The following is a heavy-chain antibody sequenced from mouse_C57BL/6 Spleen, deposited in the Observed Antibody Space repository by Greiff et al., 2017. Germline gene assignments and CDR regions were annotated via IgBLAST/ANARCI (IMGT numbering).Heavy chain of an antibody. J-gene: IGHJ3*01. CDR2: IYPRDGSN. D-gene: IGHD1-1*01. CDR1: GYTFTSYD. V-gene: IGHV1-85*01. CDR3: AREEHYYGSNSWFAY. Sequence: VQLKESGPELVKPGASVKLSCKASGYTFTSYDINWVKQRPGQGLEWIGWIYPRDGSNKYNEKFKGKATLTVDTSSSTAYMELHSLTSEDSAVYFCAREEHYYGSNSWFAYWGQGTLVTVSA.